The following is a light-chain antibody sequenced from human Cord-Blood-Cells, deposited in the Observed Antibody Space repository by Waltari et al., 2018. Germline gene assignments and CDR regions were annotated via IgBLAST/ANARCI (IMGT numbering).Light chain of an antibody. CDR2: DVS. CDR1: SSDVGGYNY. J-gene: IGLJ3*02. V-gene: IGLV2-11*01. Sequence: GTSSDVGGYNYVSWYQQHPGKAPKLMIYDVSKRPSGVPDRFSGSKSGNTASLTISGLQAEDEADYYCCSYAGSYTPNWVFGGGTKLTVL. CDR3: CSYAGSYTPNWV.